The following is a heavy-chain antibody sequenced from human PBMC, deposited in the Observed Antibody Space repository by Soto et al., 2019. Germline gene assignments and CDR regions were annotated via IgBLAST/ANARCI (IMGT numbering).Heavy chain of an antibody. Sequence: QLQLQESGPGLVKPSETLSLTCTVSGGSISSSSYYWGWIRQPPGKGLEWIGNIYYSGSTYYNPSLMSRLTISVDTSKNQFSLKLSSVTAADTAVYYCARRDDSSGYPYFDYWGQGTLVSVSS. CDR3: ARRDDSSGYPYFDY. V-gene: IGHV4-39*01. CDR2: IYYSGST. J-gene: IGHJ4*02. D-gene: IGHD3-22*01. CDR1: GGSISSSSYY.